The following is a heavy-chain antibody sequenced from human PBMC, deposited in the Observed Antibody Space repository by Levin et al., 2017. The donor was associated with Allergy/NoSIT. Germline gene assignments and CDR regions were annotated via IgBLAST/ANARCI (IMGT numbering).Heavy chain of an antibody. CDR2: IHYSGTR. CDR1: GGSLSSLIYY. V-gene: IGHV4-39*01. D-gene: IGHD2-15*01. Sequence: SQTLSLTCTVSGGSLSSLIYYWGWVRQPPGKGLEWLATIHYSGTRYYDTSLGSRLTISVDTSTNQFSLKLTSVTAADTGVYYCEGFSDAWSEGGGYWGQGTLVTVSS. J-gene: IGHJ4*02. CDR3: EGFSDAWSEGGGY.